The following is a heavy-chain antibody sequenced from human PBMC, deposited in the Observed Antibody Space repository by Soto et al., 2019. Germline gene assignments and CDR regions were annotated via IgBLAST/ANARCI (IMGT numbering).Heavy chain of an antibody. CDR3: ASQIFWSGSTAHGMDV. CDR2: IWFDGTKK. J-gene: IGHJ6*02. Sequence: QVQLVESGGGVIQPGRSLRLSCAASGFTFSTYGMHWVRQAPGKGLEWAAVIWFDGTKKYYADSVNGRFTISRDNSKNTLYLQMNSLRAEDTAVYYCASQIFWSGSTAHGMDVWGQGTAVTVSS. CDR1: GFTFSTYG. V-gene: IGHV3-33*01. D-gene: IGHD3-3*01.